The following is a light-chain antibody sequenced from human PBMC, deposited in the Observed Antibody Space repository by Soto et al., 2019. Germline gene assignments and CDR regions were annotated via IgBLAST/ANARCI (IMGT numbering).Light chain of an antibody. CDR3: QQYNSWRYT. Sequence: ELVMTQSPATLSVSPGERGTLSCRASQSVSSHLAWYQQKPGQTPRLLIYGASTMATDLPGRFSGSGSGTEFTPTISSLQSEDFAVYYCQQYNSWRYTFGQGTKLEIK. V-gene: IGKV3-15*01. CDR1: QSVSSH. J-gene: IGKJ2*01. CDR2: GAS.